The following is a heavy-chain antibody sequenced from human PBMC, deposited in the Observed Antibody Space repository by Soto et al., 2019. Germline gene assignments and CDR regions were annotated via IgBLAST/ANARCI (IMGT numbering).Heavy chain of an antibody. CDR3: AKDLMGSDLSRKLAYYNGLDV. V-gene: IGHV3-23*01. D-gene: IGHD1-26*01. CDR2: ISHSGSIT. Sequence: GSLRLSCAASGFTFTTFAMNWVRQAPGKGLEWVSGISHSGSITDYADSVKGRFTISRDNTNNTLYLQMNNLRAEDTALYYCAKDLMGSDLSRKLAYYNGLDVWGQGTTVTVSS. J-gene: IGHJ6*02. CDR1: GFTFTTFA.